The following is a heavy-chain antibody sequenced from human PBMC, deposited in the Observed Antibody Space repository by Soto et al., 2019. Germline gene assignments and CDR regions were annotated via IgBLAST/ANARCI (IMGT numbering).Heavy chain of an antibody. V-gene: IGHV4-59*01. J-gene: IGHJ3*02. Sequence: PSETLSLTCTVSGGSISSYYWSWIRQPPGKGLEWIGYIYYSGSTNYNPSLKSRVAISVDTSKNQFSLKLSSVTAADTAVYYCARPAIAVAPVDAFDIWGQGTMVTVSS. CDR3: ARPAIAVAPVDAFDI. CDR2: IYYSGST. CDR1: GGSISSYY. D-gene: IGHD6-19*01.